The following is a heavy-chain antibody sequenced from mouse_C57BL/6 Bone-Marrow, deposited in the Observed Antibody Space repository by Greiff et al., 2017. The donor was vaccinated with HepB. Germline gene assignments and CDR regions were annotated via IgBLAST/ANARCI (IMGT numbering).Heavy chain of an antibody. D-gene: IGHD1-1*01. V-gene: IGHV7-3*01. CDR2: IRNKANGYTT. J-gene: IGHJ4*01. CDR1: GFTFTDYY. Sequence: EVMLVESGGGLVQPGGSLSLSCAASGFTFTDYYMSWVRQPPGKALEWLGFIRNKANGYTTEYSASVKGRFTISRDNSQSILYLQMNALRAEDSATYYCARGPTYGSLFYYAMDYWGQGTSVTVSS. CDR3: ARGPTYGSLFYYAMDY.